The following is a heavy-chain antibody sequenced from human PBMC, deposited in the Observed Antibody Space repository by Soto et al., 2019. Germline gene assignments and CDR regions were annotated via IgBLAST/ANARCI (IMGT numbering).Heavy chain of an antibody. CDR3: ARDFVMAPGNFAY. CDR1: GFSFSRYP. CDR2: LSGSGRAQ. J-gene: IGHJ4*02. Sequence: EVQLVESGGGLVKPGGSLRLSCEASGFSFSRYPLSWVRQTPGKGLEWVASLSGSGRAQYNADSVKGRFTISRDNAKTSLFLQMNSLRVEDTAVYYCARDFVMAPGNFAYWGRGTLVGVSS. D-gene: IGHD1-1*01. V-gene: IGHV3-21*01.